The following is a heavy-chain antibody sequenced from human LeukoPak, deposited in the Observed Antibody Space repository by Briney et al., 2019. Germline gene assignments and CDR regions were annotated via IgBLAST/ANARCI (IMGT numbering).Heavy chain of an antibody. Sequence: GGSLRLSCAASGFTFSSYSMNWVRQAPGKGLEWVSYISSSSSTIYYADSEKGRFTISRDNAKNSLYLQMNSLRAEDTAVYYCARIHYSSGWPCGFDPWGQGTLVTVSS. D-gene: IGHD6-19*01. CDR3: ARIHYSSGWPCGFDP. J-gene: IGHJ5*02. CDR2: ISSSSSTI. V-gene: IGHV3-48*04. CDR1: GFTFSSYS.